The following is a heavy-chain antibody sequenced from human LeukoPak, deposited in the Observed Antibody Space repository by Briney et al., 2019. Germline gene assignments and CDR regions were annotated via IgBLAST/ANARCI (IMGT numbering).Heavy chain of an antibody. CDR1: GGSISSSSYY. CDR2: IYYSGST. J-gene: IGHJ4*02. Sequence: SETLSLTCTVSGGSISSSSYYWGWIRQPPGKGLEWIGSIYYSGSTYYNPSLKSRVTISVDTSKNQFSLKLSSVTAADTAVYYCARDRGLRGENYDPWGQGTLVTVSS. CDR3: ARDRGLRGENYDP. D-gene: IGHD3-22*01. V-gene: IGHV4-39*07.